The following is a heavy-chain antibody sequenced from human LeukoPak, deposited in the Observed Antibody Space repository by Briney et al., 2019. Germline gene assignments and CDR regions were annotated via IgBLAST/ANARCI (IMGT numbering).Heavy chain of an antibody. J-gene: IGHJ4*02. Sequence: GGSLRLSCAASGFTFSSYGMHWVRQAPGKGLEWVAFIRYDGSNKYYADSVKGRITISRDNSKNTLDMQVNSLRADDTAVYYCAKSRSGDWYSFDYWGQGTLVSVSS. CDR3: AKSRSGDWYSFDY. D-gene: IGHD2-21*02. CDR2: IRYDGSNK. V-gene: IGHV3-30*02. CDR1: GFTFSSYG.